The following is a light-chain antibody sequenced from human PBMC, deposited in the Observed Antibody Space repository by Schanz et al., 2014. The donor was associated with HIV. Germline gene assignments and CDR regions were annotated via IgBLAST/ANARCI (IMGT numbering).Light chain of an antibody. Sequence: QSVLTQPPSVSAAPGQKVTISCSGSSSNIGNNFVSWYQQLPGRAPKLLIYDNNKRPSGIPDRFTGSKTGTSATLAINGLQTGDEADYYCATWHSSLREVVFGGGTKLTVL. CDR2: DNN. V-gene: IGLV1-51*01. CDR3: ATWHSSLREVV. J-gene: IGLJ2*01. CDR1: SSNIGNNF.